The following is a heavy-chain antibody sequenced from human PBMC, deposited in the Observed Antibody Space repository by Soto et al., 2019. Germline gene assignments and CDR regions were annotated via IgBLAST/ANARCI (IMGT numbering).Heavy chain of an antibody. CDR2: ISGSGGST. Sequence: PGGSLRLSCGASGFTFSSYAMSWVRQAPGKGLEWVSAISGSGGSTYYADSVKGRFTISRDNSKNTLYLQMNSLRAEDTAVYYCAKFQGGTFNKWYFHDWGQGTLVTVYS. V-gene: IGHV3-23*01. D-gene: IGHD3-16*01. J-gene: IGHJ4*02. CDR3: AKFQGGTFNKWYFHD. CDR1: GFTFSSYA.